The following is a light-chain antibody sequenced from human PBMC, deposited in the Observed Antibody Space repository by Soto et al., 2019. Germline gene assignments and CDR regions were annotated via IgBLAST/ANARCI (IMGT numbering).Light chain of an antibody. CDR3: QQHFEWPPMM. V-gene: IGKV3-15*01. CDR2: GAS. J-gene: IGKJ1*01. Sequence: VMTQSPATLSVSPGERATLSCWASETVATNLAWYQQKPGQAPRLLISGASTRAAGISDRFRVSGCGTEFTITISGLRSQDSAIYDCQQHFEWPPMMFGQGIKVEI. CDR1: ETVATN.